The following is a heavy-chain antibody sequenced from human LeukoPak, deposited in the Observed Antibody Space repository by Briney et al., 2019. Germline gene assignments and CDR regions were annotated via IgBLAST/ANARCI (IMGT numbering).Heavy chain of an antibody. V-gene: IGHV1-46*01. CDR3: ARDPDDSSADYLERYGMDV. CDR1: GYTFTSYY. Sequence: ASVKVSCKASGYTFTSYYMHWVRLAPGQGLEWMGIINTNGGSTSYAQKFQGRVTMTRDTSTSTVYMEVSSLRSEDTAVYYCARDPDDSSADYLERYGMDVWGQGTTVTVSS. D-gene: IGHD3-22*01. CDR2: INTNGGST. J-gene: IGHJ6*02.